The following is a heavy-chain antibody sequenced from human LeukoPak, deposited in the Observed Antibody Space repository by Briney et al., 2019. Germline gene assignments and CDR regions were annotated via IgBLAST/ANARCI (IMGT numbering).Heavy chain of an antibody. CDR1: GFTFSSYS. CDR2: ISSSSSYI. D-gene: IGHD3-10*01. V-gene: IGHV3-21*01. Sequence: RGSLRLSCAASGFTFSSYSMNWVRQAPGKGLEWVSSISSSSSYIYYADSVKGRFTISRDNAKNSLYLQMNSLRAEDTAVYYCARDGPLWFGELYYYYYYMDVWGKGTTVTISS. CDR3: ARDGPLWFGELYYYYYYMDV. J-gene: IGHJ6*03.